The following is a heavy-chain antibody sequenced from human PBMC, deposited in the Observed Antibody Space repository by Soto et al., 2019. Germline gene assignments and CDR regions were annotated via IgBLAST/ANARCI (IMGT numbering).Heavy chain of an antibody. CDR2: IYHSGST. CDR3: ARGEEYCSSTSCYGWGLDY. Sequence: SETLSLTCAVSSGSISSSNWWSWVRQPPGKGLEWIGEIYHSGSTNYNPSLKSRVTISVDKSKNQFSLKLSSVTAADTAVYYCARGEEYCSSTSCYGWGLDYWGQGTLVTVSS. CDR1: SGSISSSNW. J-gene: IGHJ4*02. D-gene: IGHD2-2*01. V-gene: IGHV4-4*02.